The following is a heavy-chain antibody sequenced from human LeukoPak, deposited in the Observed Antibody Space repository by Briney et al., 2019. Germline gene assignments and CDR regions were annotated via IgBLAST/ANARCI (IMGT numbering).Heavy chain of an antibody. CDR3: ARGPPKGAFDI. CDR2: IIPILGIA. J-gene: IGHJ3*02. Sequence: SVKVSCKASGGAFSSYAISWVRQAPGQGLEWMGRIIPILGIANYAQKFQGRVTITADKSTSTAYMELSSLRSEDTAVYYCARGPPKGAFDIWGQGTMVTVSS. V-gene: IGHV1-69*04. CDR1: GGAFSSYA.